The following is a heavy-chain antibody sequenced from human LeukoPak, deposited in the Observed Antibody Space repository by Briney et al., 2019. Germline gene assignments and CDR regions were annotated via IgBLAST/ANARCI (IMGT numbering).Heavy chain of an antibody. V-gene: IGHV4-39*01. D-gene: IGHD5-18*01. Sequence: SETLSLTCTVSGGSISSSSYYWGWIRQPPGKGLEWIGSIYYSGSTYYNPSLKSRVTISVDTSKNQFSLKLSSVTAADTAVYYCASPRGYSYGYGAFDIWGQGTVVTVSS. J-gene: IGHJ3*02. CDR3: ASPRGYSYGYGAFDI. CDR1: GGSISSSSYY. CDR2: IYYSGST.